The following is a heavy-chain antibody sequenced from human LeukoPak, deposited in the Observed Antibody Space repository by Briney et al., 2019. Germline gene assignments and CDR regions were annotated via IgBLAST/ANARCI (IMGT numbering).Heavy chain of an antibody. D-gene: IGHD2-15*01. V-gene: IGHV6-1*01. CDR1: GDSHSSNSAA. CDR3: ARGGAGGRAFDI. Sequence: SQTLSLTCAISGDSHSSNSAAWNWIRQSPSRGLEWLGRTYSVSKWYNDYTVSVKSRLYINPDTSKNQFSLQLDSVTPEATAVYYCARGGAGGRAFDIWGQGTLVTVSS. CDR2: TYSVSKWYN. J-gene: IGHJ3*02.